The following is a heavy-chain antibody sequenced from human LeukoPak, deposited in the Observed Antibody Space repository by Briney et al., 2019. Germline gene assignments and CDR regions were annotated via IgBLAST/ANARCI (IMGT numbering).Heavy chain of an antibody. CDR2: ISGSGGST. D-gene: IGHD6-13*01. Sequence: GGSLRLSCAASGFTFSSYAMSWGGQAPGKGVEGCSAISGSGGSTYYADSVKGRFTISRDNSKNTLYLQMNSLRAEDTAVYYCAKGRGYSREGFDYWGQGTLVTVSS. V-gene: IGHV3-23*01. J-gene: IGHJ4*02. CDR1: GFTFSSYA. CDR3: AKGRGYSREGFDY.